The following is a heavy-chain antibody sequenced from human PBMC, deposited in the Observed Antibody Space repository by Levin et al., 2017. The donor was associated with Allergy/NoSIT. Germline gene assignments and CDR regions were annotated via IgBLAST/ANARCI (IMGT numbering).Heavy chain of an antibody. CDR1: GFTFSSYA. CDR2: ISGSGGST. D-gene: IGHD6-6*01. CDR3: AKSPRYSSSSPFGNFQH. Sequence: GGSLRLSCAASGFTFSSYAMSWVRQAPGKGLEWVSAISGSGGSTYYADSVKGRFTISRDNSKNTLYLQMNSLRAEDTAVYYCAKSPRYSSSSPFGNFQHWGQGTLVTVSS. J-gene: IGHJ1*01. V-gene: IGHV3-23*01.